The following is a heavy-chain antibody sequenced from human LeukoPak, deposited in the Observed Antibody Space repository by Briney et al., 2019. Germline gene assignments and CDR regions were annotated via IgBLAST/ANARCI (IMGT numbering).Heavy chain of an antibody. V-gene: IGHV3-23*01. CDR2: ISGSGGST. J-gene: IGHJ4*02. CDR1: GFTFSSYG. D-gene: IGHD3-22*01. CDR3: AKASAMIVVVSKHFDY. Sequence: GGTLRLSCAASGFTFSSYGMSWVRQAPGKGLEWVSAISGSGGSTYYADSVKGRFTISRDNSKNTLYLQMNSLRAEDTAVYYCAKASAMIVVVSKHFDYWGQGTLVTVSS.